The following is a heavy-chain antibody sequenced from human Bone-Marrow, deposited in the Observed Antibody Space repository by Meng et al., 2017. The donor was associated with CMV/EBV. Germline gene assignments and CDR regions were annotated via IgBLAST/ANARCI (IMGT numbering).Heavy chain of an antibody. CDR1: SRNW. CDR2: IYHSGST. Sequence: SRNWGSGGRKHPGKGLEWSGEIYHSGSTNDNPSLKSRVNISVDKSKNQFSLKLSSVTAADTAVYYCARVERLYCRSTSCPTTYYFDYWGQGTLVTVSS. CDR3: ARVERLYCRSTSCPTTYYFDY. D-gene: IGHD2-2*01. V-gene: IGHV4-4*02. J-gene: IGHJ4*02.